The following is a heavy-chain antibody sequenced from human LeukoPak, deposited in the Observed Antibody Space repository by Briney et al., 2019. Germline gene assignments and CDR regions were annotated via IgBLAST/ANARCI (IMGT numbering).Heavy chain of an antibody. V-gene: IGHV3-48*01. CDR1: GFTFSSYG. CDR3: ARDDFGYNCDY. D-gene: IGHD5-24*01. CDR2: ISSSNNPT. J-gene: IGHJ4*02. Sequence: GGSLRLSCAASGFTFSSYGMNWVRQAPGNGLEWISYISSSNNPTHYADSVKGRFTISRDNAKNSLYLQMSSLRAEDTAVYYCARDDFGYNCDYWGQGTLVTVSS.